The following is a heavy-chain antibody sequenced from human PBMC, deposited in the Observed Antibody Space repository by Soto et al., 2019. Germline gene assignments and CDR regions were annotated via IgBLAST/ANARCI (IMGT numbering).Heavy chain of an antibody. CDR3: AKDRASSGSYGLDV. D-gene: IGHD3-22*01. Sequence: PGGSLRLSCAVSGFTFSSFTMNWVRQAPGKGLEWVSAISGSGGSIYYADSVKGRFTISRDNSKNTLYLEMNSLRAEDTVVYYCAKDRASSGSYGLDVWGQGTTVTVSS. J-gene: IGHJ6*02. V-gene: IGHV3-23*01. CDR1: GFTFSSFT. CDR2: ISGSGGSI.